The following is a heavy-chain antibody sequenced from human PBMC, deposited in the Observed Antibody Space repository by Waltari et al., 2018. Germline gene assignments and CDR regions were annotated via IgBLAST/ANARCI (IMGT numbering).Heavy chain of an antibody. D-gene: IGHD3-3*01. V-gene: IGHV4-61*09. CDR1: GVSVSSGSFY. CDR3: AASTVFGVVVDY. CDR2: SILGRT. Sequence: QVQLQESGPGLEKPSQTLSLTCRVFGVSVSSGSFYWTWIRQPAGKGLEWVGYSILGRTNYNPSLKSRVNISVDTSKNQFSLNLSSVTAADTAVYFCAASTVFGVVVDYWGQGTPVTVSS. J-gene: IGHJ4*02.